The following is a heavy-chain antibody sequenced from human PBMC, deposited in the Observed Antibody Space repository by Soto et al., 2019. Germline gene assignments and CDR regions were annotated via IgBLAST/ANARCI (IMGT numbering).Heavy chain of an antibody. CDR1: GYTFTSYG. CDR3: ARDLVGSGSYPTYYFDY. Sequence: ASVKVSCKASGYTFTSYGISWVRQAPGQGLEWMGWISAYNGNTNYAQKLQGRVTMTTDTSTSTAYMELRSLRSDDTAVYYCARDLVGSGSYPTYYFDYWGQGTLVTVSS. J-gene: IGHJ4*02. D-gene: IGHD3-10*01. V-gene: IGHV1-18*04. CDR2: ISAYNGNT.